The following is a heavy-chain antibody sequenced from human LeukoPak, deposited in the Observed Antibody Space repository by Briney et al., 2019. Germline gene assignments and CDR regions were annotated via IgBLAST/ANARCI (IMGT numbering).Heavy chain of an antibody. CDR2: IYYSGNT. V-gene: IGHV4-59*08. CDR1: GGSINGYY. J-gene: IGHJ4*02. CDR3: ARHGIGAVPAEYVDY. D-gene: IGHD6-19*01. Sequence: SETLSLTCTVSGGSINGYYCSWIRQPPGRGLEWIGYIYYSGNTNYSPSLKSRVTIAVDASRNQFSLRLSSVTAADTAVYFCARHGIGAVPAEYVDYWGQGTLVTVSS.